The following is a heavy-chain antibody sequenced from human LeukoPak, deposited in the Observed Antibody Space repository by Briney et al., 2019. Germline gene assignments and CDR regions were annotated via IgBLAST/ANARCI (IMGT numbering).Heavy chain of an antibody. CDR2: INWNGGSI. CDR1: GFTFDDYG. Sequence: PGGSLRLSCAGSGFTFDDYGMSWVRQAPGKGLEWVSGINWNGGSIGYADSVKGRFTISRDNAKNSLYLQMNSLRAEDTAFYYCASGGIYYGAAFEFWGQGTLATVSS. CDR3: ASGGIYYGAAFEF. J-gene: IGHJ4*02. V-gene: IGHV3-20*04. D-gene: IGHD1-26*01.